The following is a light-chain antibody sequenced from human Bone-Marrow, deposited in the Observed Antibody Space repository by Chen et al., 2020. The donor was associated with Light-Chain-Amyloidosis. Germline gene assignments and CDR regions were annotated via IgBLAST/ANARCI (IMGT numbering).Light chain of an antibody. CDR3: QQYYSAPFT. Sequence: DLVMTQSPDSLAVSLGERATINCKSSQSVLYSSNNKNYLAWYQQKPGQPPKLLISWASTRESGVPDRFTGSGSGTDFTLTISSLQAEDVAVYYCQQYYSAPFTFSPGTKVNIK. CDR1: QSVLYSSNNKNY. J-gene: IGKJ3*01. V-gene: IGKV4-1*01. CDR2: WAS.